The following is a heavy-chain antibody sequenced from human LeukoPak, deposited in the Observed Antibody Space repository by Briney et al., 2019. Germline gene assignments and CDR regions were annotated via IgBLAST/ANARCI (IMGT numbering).Heavy chain of an antibody. V-gene: IGHV4-30-2*01. D-gene: IGHD6-13*01. J-gene: IGHJ4*02. Sequence: SETLFLTCAVSGGSISSGGYSWSWIRQPPGKGLEWIGYIYHTGNTYYNPSLKSRVIISIDRSKNQFSLKLSSVTAADTAVFYCARGVGSSSWYYFDYWGQGTLITVSS. CDR1: GGSISSGGYS. CDR3: ARGVGSSSWYYFDY. CDR2: IYHTGNT.